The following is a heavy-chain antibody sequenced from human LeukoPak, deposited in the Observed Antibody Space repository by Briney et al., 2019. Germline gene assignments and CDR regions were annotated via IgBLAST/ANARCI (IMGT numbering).Heavy chain of an antibody. D-gene: IGHD1-20*01. Sequence: GRSLRLSCAASGFTFSSYGMHWVRQAPGKGLEWVAVISYDGSNKYYADSVKGRFTISRDNSKNTLYLQMNSLRAEDTAVYYCAVITGTTSGNGTFDYWGQGTLVTVSS. CDR3: AVITGTTSGNGTFDY. CDR1: GFTFSSYG. J-gene: IGHJ4*02. V-gene: IGHV3-30*03. CDR2: ISYDGSNK.